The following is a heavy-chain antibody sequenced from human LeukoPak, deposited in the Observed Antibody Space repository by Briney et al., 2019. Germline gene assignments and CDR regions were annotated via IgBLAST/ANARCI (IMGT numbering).Heavy chain of an antibody. CDR2: IYYSGST. CDR3: ARAPRAAAGNYYFDY. CDR1: GGSISSYY. D-gene: IGHD6-13*01. V-gene: IGHV4-59*01. J-gene: IGHJ4*02. Sequence: SETLSLTCTVSGGSISSYYWSWIRQPPGKGLEWIGYIYYSGSTNYNPSLKSRVTISVDTSKNQFSLKLSSVTAADTAVYYCARAPRAAAGNYYFDYWGQGTLVTVSS.